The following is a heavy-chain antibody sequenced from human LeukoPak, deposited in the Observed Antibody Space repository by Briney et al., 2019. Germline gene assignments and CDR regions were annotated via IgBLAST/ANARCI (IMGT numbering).Heavy chain of an antibody. CDR2: INHSGST. Sequence: SETLSLTCAVYGGSFSGYYWSWIRQPPGKRLEWIGEINHSGSTNYNPSLKSRVTISVDTSKNQFSLKLSSVTAADTAVYYCARGRVSSGWYGDAFDMWGQGTMVTVSS. J-gene: IGHJ3*02. V-gene: IGHV4-34*01. CDR3: ARGRVSSGWYGDAFDM. CDR1: GGSFSGYY. D-gene: IGHD6-19*01.